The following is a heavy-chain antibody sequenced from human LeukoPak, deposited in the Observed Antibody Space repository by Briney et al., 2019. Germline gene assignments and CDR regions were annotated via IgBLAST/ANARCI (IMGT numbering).Heavy chain of an antibody. J-gene: IGHJ3*02. D-gene: IGHD1-1*01. V-gene: IGHV1-2*02. CDR3: ARSNSNSFHM. CDR2: IIPNSGAT. Sequence: ASVKVSCKASGYTFTGYYMHWVRQAPGQGLQWVGWIIPNSGATNSGQMFQGRLTMTRDTSIATAYMELSRLTSDETAEYYCARSNSNSFHMWGQGTMVPVSS. CDR1: GYTFTGYY.